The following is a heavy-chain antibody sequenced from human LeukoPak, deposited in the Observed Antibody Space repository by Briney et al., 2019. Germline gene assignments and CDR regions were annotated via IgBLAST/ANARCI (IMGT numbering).Heavy chain of an antibody. Sequence: ASVKVSXKASGYTFTGYYMHWVRRAPGQGLEWMGRINPNSGGTNYAQKFQGRVTMTRDTSISTAYMELSRLRSDDTAVYYCARVFYDSSGPFDYWGQGTLVTVSS. CDR1: GYTFTGYY. CDR3: ARVFYDSSGPFDY. J-gene: IGHJ4*02. CDR2: INPNSGGT. D-gene: IGHD3-22*01. V-gene: IGHV1-2*06.